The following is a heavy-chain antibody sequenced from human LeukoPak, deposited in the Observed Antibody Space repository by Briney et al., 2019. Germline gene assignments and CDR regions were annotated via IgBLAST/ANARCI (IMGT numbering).Heavy chain of an antibody. Sequence: GGSLRLSCAASGFTFSSYGMHWVRQAPGKGLEWVAVISYDGSNKYYTDSVKGRFTISRDNSKNTLYLQMNSLRAEDTAVYYCAKGYSYGQGYYYYGMDVWGQGTTVTVSS. J-gene: IGHJ6*02. CDR1: GFTFSSYG. V-gene: IGHV3-30*18. CDR3: AKGYSYGQGYYYYGMDV. CDR2: ISYDGSNK. D-gene: IGHD5-18*01.